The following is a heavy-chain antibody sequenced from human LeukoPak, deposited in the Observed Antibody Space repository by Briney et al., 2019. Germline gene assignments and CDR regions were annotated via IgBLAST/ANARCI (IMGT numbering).Heavy chain of an antibody. V-gene: IGHV1-2*02. CDR2: INPNSGGT. J-gene: IGHJ4*02. CDR3: ARDLPDTVTTGAGDY. D-gene: IGHD4-17*01. Sequence: GASVKVSCKASGYTFTGYYMHWVRQAPGQGLEWMGWINPNSGGTNYAQKFQGRVTMTRDTSISTAYMELSRLRSDDTAVYYCARDLPDTVTTGAGDYWGQGTLVTVSS. CDR1: GYTFTGYY.